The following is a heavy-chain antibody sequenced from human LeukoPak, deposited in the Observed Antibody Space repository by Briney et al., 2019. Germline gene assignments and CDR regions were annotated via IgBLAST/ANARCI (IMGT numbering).Heavy chain of an antibody. CDR2: ISSDGSNK. J-gene: IGHJ4*02. D-gene: IGHD3-10*01. CDR1: GFNFSTYA. Sequence: GGSLRLSCAASGFNFSTYAMHWVRQAPGKGLEWVAAISSDGSNKYYADSVKGRFTISRDNSKHTLFLRMNSLRFEDSAVFYCARDMVRGIVIEPAYFDYWGQGILVTVSS. CDR3: ARDMVRGIVIEPAYFDY. V-gene: IGHV3-30*04.